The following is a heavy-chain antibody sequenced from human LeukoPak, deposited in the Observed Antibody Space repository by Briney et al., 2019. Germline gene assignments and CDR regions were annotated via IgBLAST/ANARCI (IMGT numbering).Heavy chain of an antibody. J-gene: IGHJ6*02. CDR1: GFTFSSSD. CDR2: ISYDGNNK. V-gene: IGHV3-30*18. D-gene: IGHD2-2*01. CDR3: AKELHVPVATDGLEV. Sequence: ARSLTLSCAASGFTFSSSDMLWVRQAPGKGLEWVTFISYDGNNKYYADSVKGRLTVSRDNSKHTLYLQMNSLRAEDTAVYYCAKELHVPVATDGLEVWGQENADPVSS.